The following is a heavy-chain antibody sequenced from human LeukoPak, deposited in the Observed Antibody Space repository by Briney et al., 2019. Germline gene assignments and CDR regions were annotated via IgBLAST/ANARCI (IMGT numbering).Heavy chain of an antibody. Sequence: ASDTVSCKASGYTFTSYGILRVRQAPGHGLEGMGWIGAYNGNTNYAQKLQGRVTMPTDTSTSTASMELRSLRSGDTAVYYCAKMDYGGNPYYFDYWGQGTLVTVSS. CDR3: AKMDYGGNPYYFDY. D-gene: IGHD4-23*01. V-gene: IGHV1-18*01. J-gene: IGHJ4*02. CDR2: IGAYNGNT. CDR1: GYTFTSYG.